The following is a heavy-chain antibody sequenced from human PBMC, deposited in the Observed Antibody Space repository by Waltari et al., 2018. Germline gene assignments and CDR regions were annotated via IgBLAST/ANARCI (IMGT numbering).Heavy chain of an antibody. CDR1: GFTFDDYA. V-gene: IGHV3-9*01. D-gene: IGHD5-18*01. J-gene: IGHJ4*02. CDR2: IGWNSGSI. CDR3: AKARYSYGYSGSDY. Sequence: EVQLVESGGGLVQPGRSLRLSCAASGFTFDDYAMNWVRQAPGKGLEWVSGIGWNSGSIGYADSVKGRFTISRDNAKNSLYLQMNSLRAEDTALYYCAKARYSYGYSGSDYWGQGTLVTVSS.